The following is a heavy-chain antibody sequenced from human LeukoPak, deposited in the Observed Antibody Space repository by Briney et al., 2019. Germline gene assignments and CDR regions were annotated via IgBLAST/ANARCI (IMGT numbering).Heavy chain of an antibody. J-gene: IGHJ2*01. V-gene: IGHV3-48*03. Sequence: QPGGSLRLSCAASGFTFSSYEMNWVRQAPGKGLEWVSCISASGGTIYYADSVKGRFTISRDNAKNSLYLHMNRLRAEDTTVYYCARGVVGATTGWYFDLWGRGTLVTVSS. CDR2: ISASGGTI. CDR1: GFTFSSYE. D-gene: IGHD1-26*01. CDR3: ARGVVGATTGWYFDL.